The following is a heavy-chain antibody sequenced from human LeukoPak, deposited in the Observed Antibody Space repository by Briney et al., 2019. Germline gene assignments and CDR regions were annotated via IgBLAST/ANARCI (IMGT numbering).Heavy chain of an antibody. V-gene: IGHV4-4*07. CDR2: IYSSGSY. Sequence: SETLSLTCTVSGGSISDYYWSWIRQPAGKGLEWIGRIYSSGSYNYNPSPRGRVTMSVDTSTNQFSLRLYSVTAADTAVYFCARSPVTTIYWYFGLWGRGTLVTVSS. J-gene: IGHJ2*01. CDR1: GGSISDYY. D-gene: IGHD4-17*01. CDR3: ARSPVTTIYWYFGL.